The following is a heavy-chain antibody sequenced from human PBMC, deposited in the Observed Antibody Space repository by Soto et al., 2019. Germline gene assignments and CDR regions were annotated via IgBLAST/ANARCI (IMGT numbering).Heavy chain of an antibody. J-gene: IGHJ3*02. CDR1: VFTFCSYA. Sequence: LSCEPLVFTFCSYAVSWVRQAPGKGLEWVSAISGSGGSTYYADSVKGRFTISRDNSKNTLYLQMKSLRAEDTAVYYCANPGMVVVPAAMGDAFDIWGQGTMVTVSS. CDR3: ANPGMVVVPAAMGDAFDI. D-gene: IGHD2-2*01. CDR2: ISGSGGST. V-gene: IGHV3-23*01.